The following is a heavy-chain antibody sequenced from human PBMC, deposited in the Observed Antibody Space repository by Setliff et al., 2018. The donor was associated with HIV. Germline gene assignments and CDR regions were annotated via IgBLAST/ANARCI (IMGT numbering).Heavy chain of an antibody. V-gene: IGHV4-34*01. CDR1: GGSFNGYY. Sequence: SETLSLTCAVYGGSFNGYYWSWIRQPPGKGLDWIGEVNHSGSTNYNPSLKSRVTITVDTSKNQCSLTLSSVTAADTAVYYCARQALHDDRDGYFIDNWGQGKLVTVSS. J-gene: IGHJ4*02. CDR3: ARQALHDDRDGYFIDN. CDR2: VNHSGST. D-gene: IGHD3-22*01.